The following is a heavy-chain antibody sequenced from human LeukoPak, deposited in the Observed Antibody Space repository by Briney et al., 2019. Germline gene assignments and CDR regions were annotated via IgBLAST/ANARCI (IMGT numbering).Heavy chain of an antibody. CDR1: GYTFTSYA. D-gene: IGHD5-18*01. CDR2: MNAGNGNT. CDR3: ARDLGGYSYGHDY. J-gene: IGHJ4*02. V-gene: IGHV1-3*01. Sequence: ASVKVSCKASGYTFTSYAMHWVRQAPGQRLEWMGWMNAGNGNTKYSQKFQGRVTITRDTSASTAYMELSSLRSEDTAVYYCARDLGGYSYGHDYWGQGTLVTVSS.